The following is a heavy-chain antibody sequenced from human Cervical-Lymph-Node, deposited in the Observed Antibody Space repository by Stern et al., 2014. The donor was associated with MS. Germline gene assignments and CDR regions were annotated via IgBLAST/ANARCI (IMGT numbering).Heavy chain of an antibody. J-gene: IGHJ6*02. CDR1: DYTFTTYA. V-gene: IGHV1-18*04. CDR3: ARDLDYYDRSGYYFYYGMDV. CDR2: ISANTGNT. D-gene: IGHD3-22*01. Sequence: QMQLVQSGVEVKKPGASVKVSCKASDYTFTTYAISWVRQAPGQGLEWMGWISANTGNTKFAQSFRGRVTLTTDRSTSTAYMELRGLRSDDTAVYYCARDLDYYDRSGYYFYYGMDVWGQGTTVTVSS.